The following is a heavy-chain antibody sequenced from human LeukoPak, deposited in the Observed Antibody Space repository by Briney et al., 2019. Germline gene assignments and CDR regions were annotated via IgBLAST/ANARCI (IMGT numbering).Heavy chain of an antibody. CDR3: ARERHNRRDGYNFDY. CDR2: INPSGST. J-gene: IGHJ4*02. D-gene: IGHD5-24*01. CDR1: GGSFSGYH. Sequence: PSETLSLTCAVYGGSFSGYHWTWIRQSPGKGLEWIGDINPSGSTYYNPSLKSRVTISVDTSKNQFSLKLSSVTAADTAVYYCARERHNRRDGYNFDYWGQGTLVTVSS. V-gene: IGHV4-34*01.